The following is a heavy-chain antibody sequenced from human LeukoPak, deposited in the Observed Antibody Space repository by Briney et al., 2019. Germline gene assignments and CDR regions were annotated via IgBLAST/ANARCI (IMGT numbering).Heavy chain of an antibody. J-gene: IGHJ4*02. CDR2: ISGSGERT. Sequence: GGSLRLSCVTSGFMFSTYAMSWVRQAPGKGLEWVSIISGSGERTYYADSVKGRFAVSRDNSKNALYLQMKSLRAEDTAVYYCVSQSYSGSDNYYFHYWGQGTLVAVSS. D-gene: IGHD1-26*01. CDR3: VSQSYSGSDNYYFHY. V-gene: IGHV3-23*01. CDR1: GFMFSTYA.